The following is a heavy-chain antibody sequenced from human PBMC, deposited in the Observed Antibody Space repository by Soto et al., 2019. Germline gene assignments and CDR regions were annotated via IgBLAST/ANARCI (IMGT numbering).Heavy chain of an antibody. Sequence: QVQLVQSGAEVKNPGASVKVSCKASGYSFTAFYMHWVRQAPGQGLEWMGWINSNRGATKYAPKFQGRVTMTRDTSVNTGYMEVSWLTSDDTAVYYCARDRGQNSGYDWGQGTLVTVSS. D-gene: IGHD5-12*01. CDR1: GYSFTAFY. CDR3: ARDRGQNSGYD. V-gene: IGHV1-2*02. CDR2: INSNRGAT. J-gene: IGHJ4*02.